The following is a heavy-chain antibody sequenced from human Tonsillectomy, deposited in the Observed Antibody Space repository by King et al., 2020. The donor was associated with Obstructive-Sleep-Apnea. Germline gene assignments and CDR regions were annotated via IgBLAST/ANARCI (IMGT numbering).Heavy chain of an antibody. V-gene: IGHV4-59*12. CDR2: IYYSGST. Sequence: QLQESGPGLVKPSETLSLTFTVSGGSISRYYWSWIRQPPGKGLEWMGNIYYSGSTNYNPSLKSRVTISVDTSKNQFSLKLGSVTVADTAVYYCARDNHFDYWGQGTLVTVSS. CDR3: ARDNHFDY. J-gene: IGHJ4*02. CDR1: GGSISRYY.